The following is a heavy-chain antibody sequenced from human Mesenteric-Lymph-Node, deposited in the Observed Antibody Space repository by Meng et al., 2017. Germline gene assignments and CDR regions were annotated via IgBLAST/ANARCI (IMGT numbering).Heavy chain of an antibody. CDR2: IYHGVNI. D-gene: IGHD2-15*01. V-gene: IGHV4-30-2*01. CDR3: VRDTRRGGGWFDP. Sequence: QGCGPALGRSSDTPHLYGAVHVASVPVGDYPWNWIRTPPGKGLEWIGYIYHGVNIYYTPSLRSRVTISVDKSRSQFSLKLTSVSAADTAVYYCVRDTRRGGGWFDPWGQGTLVTVSS. CDR1: VASVPVGDYP. J-gene: IGHJ5*02.